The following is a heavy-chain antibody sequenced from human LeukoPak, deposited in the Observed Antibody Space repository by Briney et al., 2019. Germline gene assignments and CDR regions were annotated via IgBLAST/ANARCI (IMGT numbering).Heavy chain of an antibody. D-gene: IGHD3-10*01. J-gene: IGHJ3*02. CDR1: GGSISSGDYY. CDR3: ARESSIYGSGTDAFDI. Sequence: SETLSLTCTVSGGSISSGDYYWSWIRQPPGKGLEWIIYFYYSGSTYYNPSLKSRVTISVDTSKNQFSLKLSSVTAADTAVYYCARESSIYGSGTDAFDIWGQGAMVTVSS. CDR2: FYYSGST. V-gene: IGHV4-30-4*01.